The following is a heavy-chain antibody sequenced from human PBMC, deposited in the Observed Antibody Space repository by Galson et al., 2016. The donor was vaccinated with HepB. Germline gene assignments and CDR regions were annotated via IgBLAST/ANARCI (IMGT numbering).Heavy chain of an antibody. CDR2: ITWYGGDT. D-gene: IGHD3-16*01. Sequence: SLRLSCAASGFTFGDYTMHWVRQTPEKGLKGVSLITWYGGDTYYADSVKGRFTISRDNSKNSLYLQMNSLRTEDTALYYCAKDNPLSPGAFDYWGQGTLVTVSS. CDR3: AKDNPLSPGAFDY. V-gene: IGHV3-43*01. J-gene: IGHJ4*02. CDR1: GFTFGDYT.